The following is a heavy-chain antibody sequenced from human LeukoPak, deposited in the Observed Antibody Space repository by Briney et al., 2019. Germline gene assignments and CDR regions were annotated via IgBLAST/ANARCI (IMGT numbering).Heavy chain of an antibody. V-gene: IGHV3-23*01. CDR2: ISETGGTI. D-gene: IGHD5-24*01. CDR3: AREMTIITYSFDS. Sequence: GGFLRLSCAPSGFTFSNYAMSWVRQAPGKGLEWVSAISETGGTIHYADSVRGRFIISRDNSKNTLYLQMNSLRAEDTAVYYCAREMTIITYSFDSWGQGTLVTVSS. J-gene: IGHJ4*02. CDR1: GFTFSNYA.